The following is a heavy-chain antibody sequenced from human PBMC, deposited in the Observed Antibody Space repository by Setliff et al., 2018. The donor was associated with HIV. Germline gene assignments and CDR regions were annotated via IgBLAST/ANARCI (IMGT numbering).Heavy chain of an antibody. Sequence: SETLSLTCAVSVGSISSTNWWTWVRQPPGKGLEWIGEIYHSGTTKYNPSLESRVIISIDKSKKHFSLRLSAVTAADTAVYYCAREVAVLDYWGHGTLVTVSS. CDR1: VGSISSTNW. CDR3: AREVAVLDY. V-gene: IGHV4-4*02. J-gene: IGHJ4*01. D-gene: IGHD2-15*01. CDR2: IYHSGTT.